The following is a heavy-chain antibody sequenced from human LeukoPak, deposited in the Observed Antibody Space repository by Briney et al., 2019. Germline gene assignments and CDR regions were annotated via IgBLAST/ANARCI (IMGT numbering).Heavy chain of an antibody. CDR2: IYTSGST. CDR3: ARSELNDYFKY. Sequence: ASQTLSLTCTVSGGSISSGSYYWSWIRQPAGKGLEWIGRIYTSGSTNYNPSLKSRVTISVDTSKNQFSLKLTSVTAADTAVYFCARSELNDYFKYWGQGILVTVST. V-gene: IGHV4-61*02. CDR1: GGSISSGSYY. D-gene: IGHD3-16*01. J-gene: IGHJ4*02.